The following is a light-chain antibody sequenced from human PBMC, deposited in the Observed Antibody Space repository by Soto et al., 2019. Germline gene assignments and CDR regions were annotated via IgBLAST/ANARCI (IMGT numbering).Light chain of an antibody. CDR3: SSYTSSSTLGGV. V-gene: IGLV2-14*01. J-gene: IGLJ1*01. CDR1: SSDVGGYNY. CDR2: DVS. Sequence: QSALTQPASVSGSPGQSITISCTGTSSDVGGYNYVSWYQQHPGKATKLMIYDVSNRPSGVSNRFSGSKSGNTASLTISGLQAEDEADYYCSSYTSSSTLGGVFGTGTKLTVL.